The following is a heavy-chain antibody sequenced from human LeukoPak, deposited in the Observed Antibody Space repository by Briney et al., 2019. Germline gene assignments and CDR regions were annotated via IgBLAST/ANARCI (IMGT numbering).Heavy chain of an antibody. Sequence: SETLSLTCAVYGGSFSGYYWSWIRQPPGKGLGWIGEINHSGSTNYNPSLKSRVTISVDTSKNQFSLKLSSVTAADTAVYYCASTSGANWNYPYYFDYWGQGTLVTVSS. V-gene: IGHV4-34*01. CDR3: ASTSGANWNYPYYFDY. D-gene: IGHD1-7*01. J-gene: IGHJ4*02. CDR2: INHSGST. CDR1: GGSFSGYY.